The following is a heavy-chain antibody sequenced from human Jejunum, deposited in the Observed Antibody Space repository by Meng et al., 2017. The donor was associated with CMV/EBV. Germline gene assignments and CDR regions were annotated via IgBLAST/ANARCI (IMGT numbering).Heavy chain of an antibody. D-gene: IGHD3-10*01. Sequence: RGSVTSGDSYWTGVRQYPGKGLEWIGNIYYSGSTNYNPSLKSRVTISTDTSKNQFSLKLSSVTAADTAVYYCARDGTSGADAMDVWGQGTTVTVSS. V-gene: IGHV4-61*08. CDR3: ARDGTSGADAMDV. CDR1: RGSVTSGDSY. CDR2: IYYSGST. J-gene: IGHJ6*02.